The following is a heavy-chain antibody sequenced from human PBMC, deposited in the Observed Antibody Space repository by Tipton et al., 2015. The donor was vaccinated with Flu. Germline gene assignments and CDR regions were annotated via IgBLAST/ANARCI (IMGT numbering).Heavy chain of an antibody. J-gene: IGHJ4*02. CDR1: GGSISSYY. CDR3: ARTPGVAVAGTEFDY. D-gene: IGHD6-19*01. V-gene: IGHV4-59*01. Sequence: LRLSCTVSGGSISSYYWSWIRQPPGKGLEWIGYIYYSGSTNYNPSLKSRVTISVDTSKNQFSLKLSSVTAADTAVYYCARTPGVAVAGTEFDYWGQGTLVTVSS. CDR2: IYYSGST.